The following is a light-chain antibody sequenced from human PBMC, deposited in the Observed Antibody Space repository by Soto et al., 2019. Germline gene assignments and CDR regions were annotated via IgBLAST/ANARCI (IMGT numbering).Light chain of an antibody. J-gene: IGKJ4*01. Sequence: DIQMTQFPSSLSASLGDRVTITCRASQGISVYLAWFQQKPGKVPKLLIYAASTLQSGVPSRFSGSGSGTDFTLTISSLPPEDVATYYCQKYNSAPLTFGGGTKVEIK. V-gene: IGKV1-27*01. CDR3: QKYNSAPLT. CDR2: AAS. CDR1: QGISVY.